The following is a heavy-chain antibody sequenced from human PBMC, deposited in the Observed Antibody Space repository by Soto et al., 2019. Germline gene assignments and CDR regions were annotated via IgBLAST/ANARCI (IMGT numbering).Heavy chain of an antibody. V-gene: IGHV2-5*02. CDR2: LYWDDDK. CDR1: GFSLSTSGVG. J-gene: IGHJ4*02. Sequence: QITLKESGPTLVKPTQTLTLTCTFSGFSLSTSGVGVGWIRQPPGNALEWLAFLYWDDDKRYSPSLKSRLTITKDTSKNQVILTITNMDPVDTATYYCARTSVNWGSRGLVDYWGQGTLVTVAS. CDR3: ARTSVNWGSRGLVDY. D-gene: IGHD7-27*01.